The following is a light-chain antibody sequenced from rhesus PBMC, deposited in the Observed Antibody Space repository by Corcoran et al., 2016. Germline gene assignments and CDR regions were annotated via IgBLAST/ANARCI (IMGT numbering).Light chain of an antibody. CDR3: QQLNTYPPT. V-gene: IGKV1-38*01. CDR1: QGISSY. Sequence: DIQLTQSPSSLSASVGDRVTLTCRASQGISSYLAWYQQKSGKAPKLLIYNASNLESGVPSRFSGSGTGTEFTLTISSLQPEDFATYYCQQLNTYPPTFGQGTKVEIK. J-gene: IGKJ1*01. CDR2: NAS.